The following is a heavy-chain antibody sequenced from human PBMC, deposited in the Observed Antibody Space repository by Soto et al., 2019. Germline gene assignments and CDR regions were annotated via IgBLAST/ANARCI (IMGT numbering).Heavy chain of an antibody. D-gene: IGHD6-13*01. CDR1: GFTFSNAW. CDR3: TTVIPRPYSSSWYYSYYGMDV. Sequence: GGSLRLSCAASGFTFSNAWMNWVRQAPGKGLEWVGRIKSKTDGGTTDYAAPVKGRFTISRDDSKNTLYLQMNSLKTEDTAVYYCTTVIPRPYSSSWYYSYYGMDVGGQGTTVTVSS. J-gene: IGHJ6*02. V-gene: IGHV3-15*07. CDR2: IKSKTDGGTT.